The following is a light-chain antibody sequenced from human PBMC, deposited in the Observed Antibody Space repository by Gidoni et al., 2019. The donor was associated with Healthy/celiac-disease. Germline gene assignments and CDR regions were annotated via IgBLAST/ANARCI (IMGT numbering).Light chain of an antibody. Sequence: EMVLTQSPATLSLSPGERATLSCRASQRVSSYLAWYQQKPGQAPRLLIYDASNRATGIPARFSGSGSGTDFTLAISSLEPGDFAVYYCQQRSNWPPITFGQGTRLEIK. V-gene: IGKV3-11*01. J-gene: IGKJ5*01. CDR3: QQRSNWPPIT. CDR1: QRVSSY. CDR2: DAS.